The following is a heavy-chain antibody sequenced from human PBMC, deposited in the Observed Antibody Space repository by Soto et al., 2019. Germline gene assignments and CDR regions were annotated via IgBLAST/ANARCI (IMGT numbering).Heavy chain of an antibody. J-gene: IGHJ6*02. Sequence: EVQLVESGGGLVKPGGSLRLSCAASGLTFSNAWMSWVRQAPGKGLEWVGRIKSKTDGGTTDYAAPVKGRFTISRDDSKNTLYLQVNSLKTEDTTVYYCTTGDNYYDGMDVWGHGTTVTVSS. CDR1: GLTFSNAW. CDR3: TTGDNYYDGMDV. CDR2: IKSKTDGGTT. V-gene: IGHV3-15*01.